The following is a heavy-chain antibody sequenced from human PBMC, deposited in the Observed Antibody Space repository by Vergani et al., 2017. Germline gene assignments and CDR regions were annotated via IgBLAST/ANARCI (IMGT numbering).Heavy chain of an antibody. V-gene: IGHV4-59*01. D-gene: IGHD3-3*01. CDR2: IHYSGST. Sequence: QVQLQESGPGLVKPSETLSLTCTVSGGSISSYYWSWIRQPPGKGLEWIGYIHYSGSTHYNPSLKSRVTISVDTSKNQFFLKLSPLTAADTAVYYLARVAIVGAPPIGHYYYYMDVWGKGTTVTVSS. CDR1: GGSISSYY. J-gene: IGHJ6*03. CDR3: ARVAIVGAPPIGHYYYYMDV.